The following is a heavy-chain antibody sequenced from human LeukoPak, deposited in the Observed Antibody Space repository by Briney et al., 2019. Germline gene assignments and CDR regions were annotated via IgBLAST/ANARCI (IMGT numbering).Heavy chain of an antibody. Sequence: ASVKVSCKASGYTFTDYFMNWVRQAPGQGREWMGWINPKSGGTVYAQKFQGRVTMTRDTSISTAYMELSRLRSDDTAVYYCARGYDILTGYYGDYWGQGTLVTVSS. J-gene: IGHJ4*02. CDR3: ARGYDILTGYYGDY. CDR2: INPKSGGT. CDR1: GYTFTDYF. D-gene: IGHD3-9*01. V-gene: IGHV1-2*02.